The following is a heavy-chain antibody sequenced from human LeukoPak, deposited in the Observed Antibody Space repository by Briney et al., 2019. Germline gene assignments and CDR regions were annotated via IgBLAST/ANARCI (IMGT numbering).Heavy chain of an antibody. J-gene: IGHJ4*02. Sequence: PGGSLRLSCAASRFTFNKAWMTWVRQAPGKGLEWVAVIWYDGSNKYYADSVKGRFTISRDNSKNTLYLQMNSLRAEDTAVYYCARDSSRIAAAGYVDYWGQGTLVTVSS. V-gene: IGHV3-33*07. D-gene: IGHD6-13*01. CDR3: ARDSSRIAAAGYVDY. CDR1: RFTFNKAW. CDR2: IWYDGSNK.